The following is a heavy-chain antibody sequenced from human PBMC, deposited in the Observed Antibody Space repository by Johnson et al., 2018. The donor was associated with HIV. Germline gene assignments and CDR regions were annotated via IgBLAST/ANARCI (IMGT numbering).Heavy chain of an antibody. Sequence: VQLVESGGGLVQPGGSLRLSCAASGFTFSSYAMSWVRQAPGKGLEWVSAISGSGGSTYYADSVKGRFTISRDIAKNTLYLQMNSLRAEDTAVYYCARDGRGLDAFDIWGQGTVVTVSS. V-gene: IGHV3-23*04. CDR2: ISGSGGST. CDR3: ARDGRGLDAFDI. J-gene: IGHJ3*02. D-gene: IGHD3/OR15-3a*01. CDR1: GFTFSSYA.